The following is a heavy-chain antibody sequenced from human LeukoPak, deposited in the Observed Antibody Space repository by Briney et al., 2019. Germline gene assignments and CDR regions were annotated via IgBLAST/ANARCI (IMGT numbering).Heavy chain of an antibody. V-gene: IGHV4-61*02. CDR2: IYPSGST. CDR3: ARGDWGSPDYHYMDV. D-gene: IGHD7-27*01. Sequence: PSETLSLTCTVSGASLSSGSYYWSWIRQPAGKGLEWIGRIYPSGSTDYNPSLKSRVTISIDTSKNQFSLKQSSVTAADTAVYYCARGDWGSPDYHYMDVWGKGTTVTISS. J-gene: IGHJ6*03. CDR1: GASLSSGSYY.